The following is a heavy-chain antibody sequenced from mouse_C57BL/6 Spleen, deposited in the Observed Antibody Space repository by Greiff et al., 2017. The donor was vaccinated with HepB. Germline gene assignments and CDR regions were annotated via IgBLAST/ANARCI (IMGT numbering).Heavy chain of an antibody. CDR3: ASTGHYYGSSLPDYAMDY. J-gene: IGHJ4*01. CDR2: IYPGGGYT. V-gene: IGHV1-63*01. D-gene: IGHD1-1*01. CDR1: GYTFTNYW. Sequence: VQLQQSGAELVRPGTSVKMSCKASGYTFTNYWIGWAKQRPGHGLEWIGDIYPGGGYTNYNEKFKGKATLTADKSSSTAYMQFSSLTSEDSAIYYCASTGHYYGSSLPDYAMDYWGQGTSVTVSS.